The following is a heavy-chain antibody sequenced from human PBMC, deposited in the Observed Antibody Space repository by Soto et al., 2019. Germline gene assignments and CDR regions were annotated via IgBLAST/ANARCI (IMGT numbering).Heavy chain of an antibody. CDR3: ARHASGYYVS. J-gene: IGHJ5*02. V-gene: IGHV4-39*01. CDR1: GGSISSSDYY. D-gene: IGHD3-3*01. CDR2: IYYTGST. Sequence: QLQLQESGPGLVKPSETLSLICTVSGGSISSSDYYWGWIRQPPGKGLEWIGSIYYTGSTYYSPSLKSRVTTSIASSKKHFSLMLTSVTVADTALYYCARHASGYYVSWGQGTLVTVSS.